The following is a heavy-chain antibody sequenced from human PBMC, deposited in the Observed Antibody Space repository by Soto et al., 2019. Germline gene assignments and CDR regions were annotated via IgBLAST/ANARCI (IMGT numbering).Heavy chain of an antibody. CDR3: AKSATVPAAIAY. CDR2: ISAGNGNT. CDR1: GGTFSSYT. J-gene: IGHJ4*02. Sequence: ASVKVSCKASGGTFSSYTISWVRQAPGQGLEWMGWISAGNGNTKYSQKFQGRVTITRDTSASTAYMELSSLRSEDTAVYYCAKSATVPAAIAYWGQGTLVTVSS. D-gene: IGHD2-2*02. V-gene: IGHV1-3*01.